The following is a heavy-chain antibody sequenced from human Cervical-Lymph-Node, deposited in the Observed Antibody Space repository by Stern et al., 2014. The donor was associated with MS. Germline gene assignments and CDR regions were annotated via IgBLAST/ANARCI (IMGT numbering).Heavy chain of an antibody. D-gene: IGHD4-17*01. J-gene: IGHJ3*02. CDR1: GGSISSGGYS. V-gene: IGHV4-30-2*01. Sequence: QLQLQESGSGLVKPSQTLSLTCAVSGGSISSGGYSWSWIRQPPGKGLEWIGYIYHSGRTYYNPSLKSRVTISVDRSKNQFSLKLSSVTAADTAVYYCARSSAVTPNAFDIWGQGTMVTVSS. CDR2: IYHSGRT. CDR3: ARSSAVTPNAFDI.